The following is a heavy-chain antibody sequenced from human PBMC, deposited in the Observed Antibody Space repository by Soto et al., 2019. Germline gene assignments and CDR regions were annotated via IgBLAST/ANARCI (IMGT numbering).Heavy chain of an antibody. J-gene: IGHJ4*02. V-gene: IGHV2-5*02. D-gene: IGHD1-26*01. CDR3: AHAYAGRSLY. CDR1: GFSLTTDRVG. CDR2: LYWDDSK. Sequence: HITLKESGHTLVKPTQTLTLTCTFSGFSLTTDRVGVGWIRQPPGEALEWLAVLYWDDSKTYRPSLESRLTITKDTSKNQVALTMTNMDSLATATYYCAHAYAGRSLYWGQGTLVTVSS.